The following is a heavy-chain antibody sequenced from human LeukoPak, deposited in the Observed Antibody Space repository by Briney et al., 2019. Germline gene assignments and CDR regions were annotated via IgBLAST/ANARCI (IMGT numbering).Heavy chain of an antibody. J-gene: IGHJ3*02. Sequence: GGSLRLSCAASGFTFSNAWMSWVRQAPGKGLEWVGRIKSKTFGGTTDYAAPVKGRFTISRDDSKNTLYLHMNTLKTEDTAIYYCAKAIASGYRGAFDIWGQGTMVTVSS. CDR2: IKSKTFGGTT. V-gene: IGHV3-15*01. D-gene: IGHD5-12*01. CDR1: GFTFSNAW. CDR3: AKAIASGYRGAFDI.